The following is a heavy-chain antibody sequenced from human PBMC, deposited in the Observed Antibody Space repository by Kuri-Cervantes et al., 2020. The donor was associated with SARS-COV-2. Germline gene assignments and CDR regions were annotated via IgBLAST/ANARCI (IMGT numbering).Heavy chain of an antibody. CDR3: AREEDSSSSSLFDY. V-gene: IGHV4-4*02. J-gene: IGHJ4*02. CDR2: IYHSGST. D-gene: IGHD6-6*01. CDR1: GGSISSSNW. Sequence: GSLRLSCAVSGGSISSSNWWSWVRQPPGKGLEWIGEIYHSGSTYYNPSLKSRVTISVDTSKNQFSLKLSSVTAADTAVYYCAREEDSSSSSLFDYWGQGTLVTVSS.